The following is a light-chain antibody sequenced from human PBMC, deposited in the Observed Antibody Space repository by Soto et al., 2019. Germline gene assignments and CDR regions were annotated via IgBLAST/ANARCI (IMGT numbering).Light chain of an antibody. Sequence: QSVLTLPASVSGSPGQSINITCNGTSSDVGGYNYVSWYQRHQGKTPKLTIYDVSNRPSGASNRFSGSKSGNPASLTISGLYADDEADYYCSSYPGSSTLPYVYGTGSKVTVL. CDR2: DVS. V-gene: IGLV2-14*03. CDR1: SSDVGGYNY. CDR3: SSYPGSSTLPYV. J-gene: IGLJ1*01.